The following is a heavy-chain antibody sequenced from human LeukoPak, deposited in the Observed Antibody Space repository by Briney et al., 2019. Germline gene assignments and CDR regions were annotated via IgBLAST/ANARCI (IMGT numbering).Heavy chain of an antibody. D-gene: IGHD2-2*01. J-gene: IGHJ4*02. CDR2: IYTSETT. Sequence: SETLSLTCAVYGGSFSGYYWSWIRQPPGKGLEWIGYIYTSETTNFNPALRSRVTISIDTSKNQVSLRLSSVTAADTALYYCARHRSPSSLSFFDIWGQGMLVIVSS. CDR3: ARHRSPSSLSFFDI. V-gene: IGHV4-4*09. CDR1: GGSFSGYY.